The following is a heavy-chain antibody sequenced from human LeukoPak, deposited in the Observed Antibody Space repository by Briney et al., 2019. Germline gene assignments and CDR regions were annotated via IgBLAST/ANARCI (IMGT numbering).Heavy chain of an antibody. Sequence: GASVKVSCKASGYTFTNYGISWVRQAPGQVLEWRGWISAYNGNTNYAQKLQGRVTMTTDTSTSTAYMELRSLRSDDTAVYYCARSHYYDSSGCVDYWGQGTLVTVSS. D-gene: IGHD3-22*01. CDR3: ARSHYYDSSGCVDY. V-gene: IGHV1-18*01. J-gene: IGHJ4*02. CDR1: GYTFTNYG. CDR2: ISAYNGNT.